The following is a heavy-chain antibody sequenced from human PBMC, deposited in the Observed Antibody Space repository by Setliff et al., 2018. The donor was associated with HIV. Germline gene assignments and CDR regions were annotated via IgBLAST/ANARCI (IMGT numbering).Heavy chain of an antibody. CDR1: GFTFSSYS. Sequence: GALRLSCAASGFTFSSYSMNWVRQAPGKGLEWVSRITNDGSLASDGTKTGYADSVKGRFTISRDNAKNTLYMQMNSLRAEDTAVYYCARPYTVWVYGMDLWGQGTTVTVSS. CDR3: ARPYTVWVYGMDL. V-gene: IGHV3-74*01. CDR2: ITNDGSLASDGTKT. J-gene: IGHJ6*02. D-gene: IGHD2-8*01.